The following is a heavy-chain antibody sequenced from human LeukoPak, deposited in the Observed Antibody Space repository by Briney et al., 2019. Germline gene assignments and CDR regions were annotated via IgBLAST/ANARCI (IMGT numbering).Heavy chain of an antibody. D-gene: IGHD2-8*01. CDR2: ISSSSSYI. CDR1: GFTFSSYS. Sequence: GGSLRLSCAASGFTFSSYSMNWVRQAPGKGLEWVSSISSSSSYIYYADSVKGRFTISRDNAKNSLYLQMNSLRAEDTAVYYCARDSYCTNGVCYIGDAFDIWGQGTMVTVPS. CDR3: ARDSYCTNGVCYIGDAFDI. J-gene: IGHJ3*02. V-gene: IGHV3-21*01.